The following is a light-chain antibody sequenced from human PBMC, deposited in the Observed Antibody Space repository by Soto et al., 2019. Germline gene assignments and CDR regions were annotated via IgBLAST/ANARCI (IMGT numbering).Light chain of an antibody. V-gene: IGLV2-14*01. CDR2: EVS. J-gene: IGLJ1*01. Sequence: QSALTQPASVSGSPGQAITISCTGTSSDVGGYNYVSWYQQRPGKAPKLIIYEVSNRPSGVSTRFSGSKSGNTASLTISGLQAEDEADYYCNSYTSKSTGVFGTGTKLTVL. CDR3: NSYTSKSTGV. CDR1: SSDVGGYNY.